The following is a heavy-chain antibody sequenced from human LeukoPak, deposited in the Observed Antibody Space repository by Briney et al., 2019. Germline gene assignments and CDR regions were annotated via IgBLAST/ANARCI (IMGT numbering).Heavy chain of an antibody. CDR3: ARVPSGGPFDY. J-gene: IGHJ4*02. CDR2: ISAYNGNT. CDR1: VYSFTSYG. Sequence: ALVKLSCKASVYSFTSYGISWVRQAPGQGLEWMGWISAYNGNTNYAQRLQGRVTMTTDTSTSTAYMELRSLTSDDTAVYYCARVPSGGPFDYWGQGTLVTVSS. D-gene: IGHD2-15*01. V-gene: IGHV1-18*01.